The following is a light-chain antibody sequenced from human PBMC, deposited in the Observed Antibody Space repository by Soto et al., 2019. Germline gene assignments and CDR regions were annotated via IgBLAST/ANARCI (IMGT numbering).Light chain of an antibody. Sequence: EIVMTQSPATLSVSPGERATLSCRASQSVSGNLAWYQQKPGKAPRLLIYGASTTPTGIPARFSGSGSGTEFTLTISSLQSEDFAVYYCQQYNNWPPTFGQGTKVEIK. CDR2: GAS. CDR3: QQYNNWPPT. V-gene: IGKV3D-15*01. J-gene: IGKJ1*01. CDR1: QSVSGN.